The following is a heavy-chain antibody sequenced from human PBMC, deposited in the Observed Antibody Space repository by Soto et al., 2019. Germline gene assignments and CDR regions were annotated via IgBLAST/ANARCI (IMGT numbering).Heavy chain of an antibody. CDR1: GYTFTGYY. CDR2: INTNSGGT. CDR3: AILAVAGTYGMDV. J-gene: IGHJ6*02. V-gene: IGHV1-2*02. D-gene: IGHD6-19*01. Sequence: QVQLVQSGAEVKKPGASVKVSCKASGYTFTGYYMHWVRQAPGQGLEWMGWINTNSGGTNYAQKFQGRVTMTRDTSISAAYMELSRLRCDDTAVYYCAILAVAGTYGMDVWGQGTTVNGSS.